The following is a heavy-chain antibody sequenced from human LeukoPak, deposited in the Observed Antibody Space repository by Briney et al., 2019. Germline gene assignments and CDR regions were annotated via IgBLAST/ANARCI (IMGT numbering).Heavy chain of an antibody. CDR3: ARVPRSYYYYYYMDV. CDR1: GGSFSGYY. Sequence: KPSETLSLTCAVYGGSFSGYYWSWIRQPPGKGLEWIGEINHGGSTNYNPSLKSRVTISADTSKNQFSLKLSSVTAADTAVYYCARVPRSYYYYYYMDVWGKGTTVTVSS. J-gene: IGHJ6*03. CDR2: INHGGST. V-gene: IGHV4-34*01.